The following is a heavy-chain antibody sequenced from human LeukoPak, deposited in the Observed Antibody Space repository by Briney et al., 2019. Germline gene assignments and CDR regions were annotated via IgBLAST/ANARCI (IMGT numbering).Heavy chain of an antibody. Sequence: GASVKVSCKASGYTFTGYYMHWVRQAPGQGLEWMGWINPNSGGTNYAQKFQGRVTMTRDTSISTAYMELSRLRSDDTAVYYCARVSRYYDFWSGSFPGYHSGGFFDYWGQGTLVTVSS. CDR2: INPNSGGT. CDR3: ARVSRYYDFWSGSFPGYHSGGFFDY. D-gene: IGHD3-3*01. CDR1: GYTFTGYY. J-gene: IGHJ4*02. V-gene: IGHV1-2*02.